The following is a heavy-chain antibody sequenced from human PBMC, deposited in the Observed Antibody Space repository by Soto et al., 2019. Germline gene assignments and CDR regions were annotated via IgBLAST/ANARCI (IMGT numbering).Heavy chain of an antibody. Sequence: LRLSCAASGFTFSSYGMHWVRQAPGKGLEWVAVIWYDGSNKYYADSVKGRFTISRDNSKNTLYLQMNSLRAEDTAVYYCARDVEGGLRYFDWFSFDHYYYYGMDVWGQGTTVTVSS. J-gene: IGHJ6*02. CDR1: GFTFSSYG. CDR2: IWYDGSNK. D-gene: IGHD3-9*01. CDR3: ARDVEGGLRYFDWFSFDHYYYYGMDV. V-gene: IGHV3-33*01.